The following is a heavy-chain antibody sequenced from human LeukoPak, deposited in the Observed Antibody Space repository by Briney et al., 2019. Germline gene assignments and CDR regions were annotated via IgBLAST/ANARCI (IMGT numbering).Heavy chain of an antibody. V-gene: IGHV3-30*03. CDR2: ISDDGSNK. Sequence: PGGSLRLSCAASGFTFSSYGMYWVRQAPGKGLEWVAVISDDGSNKYYADSVKGRFTISRDNSKNTLYLQMNSLRADDTAVYYCAREGSIAAAGRFDQALDYWGKGTLDTVSS. J-gene: IGHJ4*02. CDR3: AREGSIAAAGRFDQALDY. D-gene: IGHD6-13*01. CDR1: GFTFSSYG.